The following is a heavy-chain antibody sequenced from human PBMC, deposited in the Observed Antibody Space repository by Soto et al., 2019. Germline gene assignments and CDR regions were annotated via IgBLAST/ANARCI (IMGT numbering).Heavy chain of an antibody. V-gene: IGHV4-61*01. Sequence: QVQLQESGPGLVKPSETLSLTCTVSGGSVSSGSYYWSWIRQPPGKGLEWIGYIYYSGSTNYNPSLKSRVTISVDTSKNQFSLKLSSVTAADTAVYYCARSDYGGQQIDVWFDPWGQGTLVTVSS. D-gene: IGHD4-17*01. J-gene: IGHJ5*02. CDR3: ARSDYGGQQIDVWFDP. CDR1: GGSVSSGSYY. CDR2: IYYSGST.